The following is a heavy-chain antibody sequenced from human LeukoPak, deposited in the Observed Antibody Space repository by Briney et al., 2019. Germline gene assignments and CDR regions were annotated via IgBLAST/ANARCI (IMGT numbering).Heavy chain of an antibody. V-gene: IGHV4-34*01. Sequence: SETLSLTCTVYGGSFSGYYWSWIRQPPGRGLEWIGEINHSGSINYNPSLKSRVTISVDTSKNQFSLKLSSVTAADTAVYYCARDLNYYGSGSYRNWFDPWGQGTLVTVSS. CDR3: ARDLNYYGSGSYRNWFDP. CDR1: GGSFSGYY. D-gene: IGHD3-10*01. CDR2: INHSGSI. J-gene: IGHJ5*02.